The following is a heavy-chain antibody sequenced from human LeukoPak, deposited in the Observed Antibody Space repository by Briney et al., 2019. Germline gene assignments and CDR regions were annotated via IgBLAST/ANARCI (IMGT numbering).Heavy chain of an antibody. CDR1: GFTFSTSP. Sequence: AGGSLRLSCAASGFTFSTSPMHWVRQAPGKGLEWVTVTSYDGSSQYYADPVKGRFTISRDNSKHTLYLQMNSLRTEDTAVYYCARGFGSAWYHDNWGQGTLVTVSS. D-gene: IGHD6-19*01. CDR2: TSYDGSSQ. CDR3: ARGFGSAWYHDN. V-gene: IGHV3-30-3*01. J-gene: IGHJ4*02.